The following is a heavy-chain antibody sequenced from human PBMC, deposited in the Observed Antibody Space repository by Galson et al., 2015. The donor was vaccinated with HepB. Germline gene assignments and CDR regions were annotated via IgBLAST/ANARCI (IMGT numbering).Heavy chain of an antibody. Sequence: SVKVSCKASGGASSRYAVGWVRQAPGQGLEWIGGSIPVFGTATYGQKFEGRVSFSADDSSSTASMELTSLTSEDTAVYYCARGRPRLGGTTVFFLGFWGQGTLVTVS. CDR3: ARGRPRLGGTTVFFLGF. CDR2: SIPVFGTA. V-gene: IGHV1-69*13. D-gene: IGHD3-3*01. J-gene: IGHJ4*02. CDR1: GGASSRYA.